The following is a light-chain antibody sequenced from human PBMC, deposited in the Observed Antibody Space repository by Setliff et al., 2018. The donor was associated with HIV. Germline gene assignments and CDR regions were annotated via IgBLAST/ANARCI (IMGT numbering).Light chain of an antibody. CDR3: VSWDDSPV. CDR2: SDH. V-gene: IGLV1-44*01. CDR1: HSNIGTNT. Sequence: SVLTQPPSASGTPGQRVTISCSGSHSNIGTNTVTWYQQLPGTAPKLLIYSDHQRPSGVPDRFSASKSGTSASLAISGLQSEDEADYYCVSWDDSPVFGGGTKVTVL. J-gene: IGLJ3*02.